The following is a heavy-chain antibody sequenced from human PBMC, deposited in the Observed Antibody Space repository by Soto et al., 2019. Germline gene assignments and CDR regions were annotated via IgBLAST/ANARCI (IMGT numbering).Heavy chain of an antibody. V-gene: IGHV1-69*02. CDR2: IIPILGIA. CDR3: ARPNYSWTGDRDYYYYYYMDV. CDR1: GGTFSSYT. D-gene: IGHD7-27*01. J-gene: IGHJ6*03. Sequence: QVQLVQSGAEVKKPGSSVKVSCKASGGTFSSYTISWVRQAPGQGLEWMGRIIPILGIATYAQKFQGRVTITADKSTSTAYMELSSLRSEDTAVYYCARPNYSWTGDRDYYYYYYMDVWGKGTTVTVSS.